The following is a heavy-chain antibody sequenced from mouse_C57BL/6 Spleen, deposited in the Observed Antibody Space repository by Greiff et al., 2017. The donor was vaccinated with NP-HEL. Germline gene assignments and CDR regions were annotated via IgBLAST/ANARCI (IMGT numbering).Heavy chain of an antibody. D-gene: IGHD2-2*01. Sequence: EVKVEESGPGLAKPSQSLSLTCSVTGYSITSDYWNWIRKFPGNNLEYMGYISSSGSTSYNPSLKSRIAITRDTYKNQYYLQLNSVTTDDTATYSCAGRKDGYDVDYWGKGTTLTVSS. CDR1: GYSITSDY. J-gene: IGHJ2*01. CDR2: ISSSGST. V-gene: IGHV3-8*01. CDR3: AGRKDGYDVDY.